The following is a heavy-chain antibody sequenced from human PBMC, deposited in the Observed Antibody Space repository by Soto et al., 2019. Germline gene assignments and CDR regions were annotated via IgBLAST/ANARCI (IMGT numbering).Heavy chain of an antibody. Sequence: QVRLVESGGGVVQPGRSLRLSCTASGFTFSNYAMHWVRQAPGKGLEWVAVIWYDGSSQYYADSVKGRFTISRDNSKNTLYLQMNSLRAEDTAVYYCARDLSYLEWNYYGMDVWGQGTTVTVS. D-gene: IGHD3-3*01. CDR1: GFTFSNYA. CDR2: IWYDGSSQ. J-gene: IGHJ6*02. V-gene: IGHV3-33*01. CDR3: ARDLSYLEWNYYGMDV.